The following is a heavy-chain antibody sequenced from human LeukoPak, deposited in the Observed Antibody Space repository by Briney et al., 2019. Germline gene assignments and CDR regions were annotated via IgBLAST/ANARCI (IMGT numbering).Heavy chain of an antibody. CDR3: ARVGYYDSSGYYALAEYFQH. CDR2: IIPIFGTA. V-gene: IGHV1-69*01. CDR1: GGTFSSYA. J-gene: IGHJ1*01. D-gene: IGHD3-22*01. Sequence: SVKVSCTASGGTFSSYAISWVRQAPGQGLEWMGGIIPIFGTANYAQKFQGRVTIIADESTSTAYMELSSLRSDDTAVYYCARVGYYDSSGYYALAEYFQHWGQGTLVTVSS.